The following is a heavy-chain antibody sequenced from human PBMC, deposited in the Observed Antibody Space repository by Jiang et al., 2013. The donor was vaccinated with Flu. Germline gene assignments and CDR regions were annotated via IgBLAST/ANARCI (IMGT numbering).Heavy chain of an antibody. CDR1: GGSISSGGYY. V-gene: IGHV4-31*03. D-gene: IGHD5-18*01. CDR3: ARGPTAMVMAY. Sequence: QTLSLTCTVSGGSISSGGYYWSWIRQHPGKGLEWIGYIYYSGSTYYNPSLKSRVTISVDTSKNQFSLKLSSVTAADTAVYYCARGPTAMVMAYWGQGTLVTVSS. CDR2: IYYSGST. J-gene: IGHJ4*02.